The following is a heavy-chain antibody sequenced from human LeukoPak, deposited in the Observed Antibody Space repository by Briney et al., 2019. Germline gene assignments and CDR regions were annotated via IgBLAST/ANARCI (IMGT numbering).Heavy chain of an antibody. CDR2: IGGNSGST. CDR1: GFTSGSYV. Sequence: PGGSLRLSCAASGFTSGSYVMSWVRQAPGKGLEWVSGIGGNSGSTDYADSVKGRFTISRDNSKNTLYLQMNSLRAEDTAVYYCAKGWGDYWGQGTLVTVSS. J-gene: IGHJ4*02. CDR3: AKGWGDY. V-gene: IGHV3-23*01. D-gene: IGHD7-27*01.